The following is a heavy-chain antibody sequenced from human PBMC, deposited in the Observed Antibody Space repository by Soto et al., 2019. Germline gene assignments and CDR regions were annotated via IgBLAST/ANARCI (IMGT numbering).Heavy chain of an antibody. D-gene: IGHD2-2*01. CDR3: ARDSVVVPAAMGLDY. V-gene: IGHV1-69*01. CDR2: IIPIFGTA. J-gene: IGHJ4*02. Sequence: PGQGLEWMGGIIPIFGTANYAQKFQGRVTITADESTSTAYMELSSLRSEDTAVYYCARDSVVVPAAMGLDYWGQGTLVTV.